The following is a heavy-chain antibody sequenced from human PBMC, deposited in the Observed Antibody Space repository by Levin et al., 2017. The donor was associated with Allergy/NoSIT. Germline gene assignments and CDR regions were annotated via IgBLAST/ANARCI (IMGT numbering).Heavy chain of an antibody. D-gene: IGHD1-26*01. V-gene: IGHV3-72*01. Sequence: LPGGSLRLSCAASGFTFSDHYVDWVRQAPGKGLEWVARTRNKARSYTTEYAASVKGRFTLSRDDSKNSLYLQMNNLKTEDTAVYYCARAGLKYSGNYLADYWGQGTLVTVSS. CDR3: ARAGLKYSGNYLADY. J-gene: IGHJ4*02. CDR2: TRNKARSYTT. CDR1: GFTFSDHY.